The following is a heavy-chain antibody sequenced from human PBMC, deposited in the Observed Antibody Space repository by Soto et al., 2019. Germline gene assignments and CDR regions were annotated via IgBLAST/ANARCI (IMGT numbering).Heavy chain of an antibody. D-gene: IGHD3-3*01. Sequence: ASGKVSCKASGYSFTSYGSSWVRQAPAQGLEWMGGISAYNGNRNYTQKLQGRVTMTTNTATITAYMEPGSLRSDDTALYYCASETGYYDFRSGPAYSQHYHLDAWGK. CDR3: ASETGYYDFRSGPAYSQHYHLDA. J-gene: IGHJ6*03. V-gene: IGHV1-18*01. CDR1: GYSFTSYG. CDR2: ISAYNGNR.